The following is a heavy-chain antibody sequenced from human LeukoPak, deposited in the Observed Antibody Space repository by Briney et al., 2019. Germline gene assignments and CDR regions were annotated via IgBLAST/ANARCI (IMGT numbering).Heavy chain of an antibody. CDR1: GGSISSYY. V-gene: IGHV4-4*07. J-gene: IGHJ5*02. CDR3: ARDEGILNWFDP. D-gene: IGHD1-14*01. CDR2: IYTSGST. Sequence: SXTLSLTCTVSGGSISSYYWSWIRQPAGKGLEWIGRIYTSGSTNYNPSLKSRVTISVDTSKNQFSLRLSSVTAADTAVYYCARDEGILNWFDPWGQGTLVTDSS.